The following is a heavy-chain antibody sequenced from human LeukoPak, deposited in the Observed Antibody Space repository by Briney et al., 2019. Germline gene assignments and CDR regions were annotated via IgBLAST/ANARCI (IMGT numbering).Heavy chain of an antibody. CDR2: ISGSGGST. Sequence: PGGSLRLSCAASGFTLRSYTMNWVRQAPGKGLEWVSAISGSGGSTYYADSVKGRFTISRDNSKNTLYLQMNSLRAEDTAVYYCAKVFPYYYDLAAFDIWGQGTMVTVSS. CDR3: AKVFPYYYDLAAFDI. CDR1: GFTLRSYT. D-gene: IGHD3-22*01. V-gene: IGHV3-23*01. J-gene: IGHJ3*02.